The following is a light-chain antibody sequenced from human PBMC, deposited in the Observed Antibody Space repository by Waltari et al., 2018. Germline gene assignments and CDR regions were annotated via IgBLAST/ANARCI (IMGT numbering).Light chain of an antibody. CDR3: PQRSPWTT. CDR1: QSVSSY. Sequence: EIVLTQSPSTLSFFPGERATLPFRTRQSVSSYLAWYQQKPAQAPRLLFYDASTSATGITARVRGSGSGTDFTITISGLEHEDFAVYYCPQRSPWTTFGGGTKVEIK. J-gene: IGKJ4*01. CDR2: DAS. V-gene: IGKV3-11*01.